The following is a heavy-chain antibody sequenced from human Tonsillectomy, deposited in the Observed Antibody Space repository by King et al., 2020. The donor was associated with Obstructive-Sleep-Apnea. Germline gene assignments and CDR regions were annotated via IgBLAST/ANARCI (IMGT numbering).Heavy chain of an antibody. J-gene: IGHJ5*02. D-gene: IGHD3-10*01. CDR1: GGTFSSYV. V-gene: IGHV1-69*04. CDR2: IIPFLCIA. Sequence: QLVQSGAEGKKPGASVKVSCKASGGTFSSYVNIWVRQAPGQGIELMGRIIPFLCIANYAQKFHGRVTITADKSTSTAYMELSSLRSEDTAVYYCATDRGFGELNWFDLWGQGTLVTVSS. CDR3: ATDRGFGELNWFDL.